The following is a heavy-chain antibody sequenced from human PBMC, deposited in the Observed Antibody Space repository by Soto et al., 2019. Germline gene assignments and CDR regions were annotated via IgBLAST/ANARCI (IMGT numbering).Heavy chain of an antibody. Sequence: SETLSLTCTISIGSINKSGYYWGWIRQPPGKVLEWFGNFYYSGSTYYNPSLKSRVTISVDTSKNQFSLQLSSVTAAGTAVYYCARHATILASAPGLYWGQGALVTVSS. CDR3: ARHATILASAPGLY. CDR1: IGSINKSGYY. D-gene: IGHD3-3*02. CDR2: FYYSGST. J-gene: IGHJ4*02. V-gene: IGHV4-39*01.